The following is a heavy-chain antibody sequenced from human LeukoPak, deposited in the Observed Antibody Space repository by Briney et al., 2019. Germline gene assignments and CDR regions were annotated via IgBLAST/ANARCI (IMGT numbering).Heavy chain of an antibody. CDR2: IYPGDSDT. Sequence: GESLKISCKGSGYSFTSYWIGWVRQMPGKGLEWMGIIYPGDSDTRYSPSFQGQVTISADKSISTAYLQWSSLKASDTAMYYCARACSGGSCYSYHNWFDPWGQGTLVTVSS. CDR3: ARACSGGSCYSYHNWFDP. V-gene: IGHV5-51*01. D-gene: IGHD2-15*01. CDR1: GYSFTSYW. J-gene: IGHJ5*02.